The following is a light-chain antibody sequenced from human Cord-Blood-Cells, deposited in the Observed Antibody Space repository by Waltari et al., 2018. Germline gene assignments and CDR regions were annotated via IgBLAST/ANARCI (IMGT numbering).Light chain of an antibody. Sequence: SYELTQPPSVSVSPGQTARITCSGDALPKQYACWYQQKPGQAPVLVIYKDSERPSGIHERFSGSSSGTTVTLTISGVQAEDEADYYCQSADSSGTYVVFGGGTKLTVL. J-gene: IGLJ2*01. CDR3: QSADSSGTYVV. CDR1: ALPKQY. CDR2: KDS. V-gene: IGLV3-25*03.